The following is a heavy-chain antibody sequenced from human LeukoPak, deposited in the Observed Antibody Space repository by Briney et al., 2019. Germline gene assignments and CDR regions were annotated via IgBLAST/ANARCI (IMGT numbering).Heavy chain of an antibody. Sequence: GASVKVSCKASGYTFTSYDINWVRQATGHGLEWMGWMNPNSGNTGYAQKFQGRVTMTRNTSISTAYMELSSLRSEDTAVYYCARVGTVIDAFDIWGQGTMVTVSS. D-gene: IGHD4-11*01. J-gene: IGHJ3*02. CDR2: MNPNSGNT. CDR1: GYTFTSYD. CDR3: ARVGTVIDAFDI. V-gene: IGHV1-8*01.